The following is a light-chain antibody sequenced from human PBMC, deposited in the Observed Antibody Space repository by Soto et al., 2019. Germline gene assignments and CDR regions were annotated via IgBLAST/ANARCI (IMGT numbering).Light chain of an antibody. CDR2: GAS. J-gene: IGKJ1*01. V-gene: IGKV3-20*01. Sequence: EIVLTQSPDTLSLSPGERATLSCRASQSVSSSYLAWYQQKPGQAPRLLIYGASSRATGIPDRFSGSGSGTDFTLTISRLEPEDFAVYYCQQYGSSPFGQGTKV. CDR3: QQYGSSP. CDR1: QSVSSSY.